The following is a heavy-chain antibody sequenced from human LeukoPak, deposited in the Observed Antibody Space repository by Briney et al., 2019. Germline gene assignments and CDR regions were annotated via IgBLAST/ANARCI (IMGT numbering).Heavy chain of an antibody. CDR1: GFTFSSYS. D-gene: IGHD3-22*01. V-gene: IGHV3-48*01. CDR2: ISSSSSTI. Sequence: GGSLSLSCAASGFTFSSYSMNWVRQAPGKGLEWVSYISSSSSTIYYADSVKGRFTISRDNAKNSLYLQMNSLRAEDTALYYCAKVYGGYSSGYYSYYFDYWGQGTLVTVSS. CDR3: AKVYGGYSSGYYSYYFDY. J-gene: IGHJ4*02.